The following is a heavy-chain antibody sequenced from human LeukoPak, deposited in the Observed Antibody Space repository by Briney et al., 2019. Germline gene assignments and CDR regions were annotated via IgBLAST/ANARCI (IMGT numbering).Heavy chain of an antibody. J-gene: IGHJ4*02. CDR3: ARGSYGDDY. V-gene: IGHV4-59*01. CDR2: IYYSGST. CDR1: GGSISSFY. D-gene: IGHD4-17*01. Sequence: SETLSLTCTDSGGSISSFYWSWIRQPPGKGLEWIGYIYYSGSTNYNPSLKSRVTISVDTSKNQFSLTLSSVTAADTAVYYCARGSYGDDYWGQGTLVTVSS.